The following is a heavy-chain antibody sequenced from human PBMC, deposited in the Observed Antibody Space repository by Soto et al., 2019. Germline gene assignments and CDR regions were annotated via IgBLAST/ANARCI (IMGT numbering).Heavy chain of an antibody. Sequence: TLSLTCSVSGGSISSGTYFWSWIRQHPGKGLEWIGYINYSGSTYYNASLKSRVTISVDTSKNQFSLKLSSVTAADTAVYYCARYLNTAGWFDPWGQGTLVTVSS. CDR3: ARYLNTAGWFDP. CDR1: GGSISSGTYF. CDR2: INYSGST. J-gene: IGHJ5*02. V-gene: IGHV4-31*03. D-gene: IGHD2-2*01.